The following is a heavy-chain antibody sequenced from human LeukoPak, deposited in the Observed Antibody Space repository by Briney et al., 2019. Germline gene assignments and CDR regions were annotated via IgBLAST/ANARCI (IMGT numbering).Heavy chain of an antibody. CDR1: GFTLSSYA. CDR2: INSDGSST. V-gene: IGHV3-74*01. D-gene: IGHD3-10*01. J-gene: IGHJ4*02. Sequence: PGGSLRLSCAASGFTLSSYAMSWVRQAPGKGLVWVSRINSDGSSTSYADSVKGRFTISRDNAKNTLYLQMNSLRAEDTAVYYCASSPMVRGVIISPLDYWGQGTLVTVSS. CDR3: ASSPMVRGVIISPLDY.